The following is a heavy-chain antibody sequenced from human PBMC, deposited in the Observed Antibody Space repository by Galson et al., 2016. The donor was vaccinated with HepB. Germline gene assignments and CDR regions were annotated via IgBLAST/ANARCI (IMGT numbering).Heavy chain of an antibody. D-gene: IGHD6-19*01. J-gene: IGHJ4*02. CDR2: ISAYSANK. Sequence: SVKVSCKASGYSFTSYGISWVRQAPGQGLEWMGWISAYSANKNYAQKVQGRITMTTDSSTSTAYMELRNLTSDDTAVYSCARDYSSGWYGYWGQGTLVTVSS. V-gene: IGHV1-18*01. CDR1: GYSFTSYG. CDR3: ARDYSSGWYGY.